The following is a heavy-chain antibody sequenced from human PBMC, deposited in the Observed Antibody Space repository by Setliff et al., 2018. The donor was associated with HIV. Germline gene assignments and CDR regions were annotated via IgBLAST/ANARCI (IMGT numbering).Heavy chain of an antibody. Sequence: SVKVSCKASGGTFSAYAVNWVRQAPGQGLEWMGRIISILGTPNYSHKFQGRVTITADNSTTTTYMELSSLRSDDTAIYYCARDFHVLGYCSADSCPYDASDVWGQGTMVTVSS. D-gene: IGHD2-15*01. V-gene: IGHV1-69*04. J-gene: IGHJ3*01. CDR3: ARDFHVLGYCSADSCPYDASDV. CDR2: IISILGTP. CDR1: GGTFSAYA.